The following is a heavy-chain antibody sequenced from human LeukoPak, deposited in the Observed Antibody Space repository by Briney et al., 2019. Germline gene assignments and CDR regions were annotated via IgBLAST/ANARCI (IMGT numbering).Heavy chain of an antibody. V-gene: IGHV1-2*02. CDR3: AKFSDHTTGYHPFDY. D-gene: IGHD1-26*01. J-gene: IGHJ4*02. Sequence: ASVKVSCKASGYTFSDYYIHWVRQAPGQGLEWMGWINPKSGGTSYAQKFQGRVTMTRDTSISAVYMDLSGLTSDDAAVYYCAKFSDHTTGYHPFDYWGQGTLVTVS. CDR1: GYTFSDYY. CDR2: INPKSGGT.